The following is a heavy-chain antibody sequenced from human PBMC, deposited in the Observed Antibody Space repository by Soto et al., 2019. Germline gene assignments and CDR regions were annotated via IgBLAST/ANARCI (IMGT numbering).Heavy chain of an antibody. CDR3: ARARRMRGYDSSGYDFDY. Sequence: TSETLSLTCTVSGGSISSYYWSWIRQPPGKGLEWIGYIYYSGSTNYNPSLKGRVTISVDTSKNQFSLKLSSVTAADTAVYYCARARRMRGYDSSGYDFDYWGQGTLVTVSS. J-gene: IGHJ4*02. V-gene: IGHV4-59*01. CDR2: IYYSGST. D-gene: IGHD3-22*01. CDR1: GGSISSYY.